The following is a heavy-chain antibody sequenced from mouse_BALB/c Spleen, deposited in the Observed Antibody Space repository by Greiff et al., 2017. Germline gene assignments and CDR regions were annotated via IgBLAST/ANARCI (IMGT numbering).Heavy chain of an antibody. CDR1: GFTFSSYA. V-gene: IGHV5-6-5*01. Sequence: EVQLVESGGGLVKPGGSLKLSCAASGFTFSSYAMSWVRQTPEKRLEWVASISSGGSTYYSDSVKGRFTISRDNASNIQYLQMSSLRSEDTAMYYCARRGYGNYGDYAMDYWGQGTSVTVSS. J-gene: IGHJ4*01. CDR2: ISSGGST. D-gene: IGHD2-10*02. CDR3: ARRGYGNYGDYAMDY.